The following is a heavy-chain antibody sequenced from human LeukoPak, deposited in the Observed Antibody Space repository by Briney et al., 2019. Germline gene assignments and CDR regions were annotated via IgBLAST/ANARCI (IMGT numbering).Heavy chain of an antibody. CDR1: GFTFSNYG. D-gene: IGHD3-10*02. V-gene: IGHV3-30*02. J-gene: IGHJ4*02. CDR2: IRSDGSIK. Sequence: GGSLRLSCAASGFTFSNYGTHWVRQAPGKGLEWVAFIRSDGSIKYYADSVKGRFTISRDNSKNTLYLQMNSLRAEDTAVYYCAKEQRLFGEFGYWGQGTLVTVSS. CDR3: AKEQRLFGEFGY.